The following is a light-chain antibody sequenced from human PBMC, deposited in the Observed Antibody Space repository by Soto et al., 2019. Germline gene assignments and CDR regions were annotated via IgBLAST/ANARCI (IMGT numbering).Light chain of an antibody. CDR2: AAS. Sequence: IQLTQSPSSLSASVGDRVTVTCRASQSINIYLNWYQQKPRKAPTLLIFAASSLQSGVPSRFSGGGSRTDFTLTITSLQAEDFATYYCQQSYRSPYTFGQGTKLEI. J-gene: IGKJ2*01. CDR3: QQSYRSPYT. V-gene: IGKV1-39*01. CDR1: QSINIY.